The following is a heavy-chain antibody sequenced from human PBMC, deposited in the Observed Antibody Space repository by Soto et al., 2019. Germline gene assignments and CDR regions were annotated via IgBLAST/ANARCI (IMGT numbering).Heavy chain of an antibody. CDR2: IYPGDSDT. D-gene: IGHD3-16*01. J-gene: IGHJ4*02. V-gene: IGHV5-51*01. Sequence: PGESLKISCKGSRYTFTSYWIGWVRQMPGRGLEWMGIIYPGDSDTRYSPSFQGQVTISADKSISTAYLQWNSLKASDTAMYYCARLGPGTSVWDFDYWGQGTLVTVSS. CDR3: ARLGPGTSVWDFDY. CDR1: RYTFTSYW.